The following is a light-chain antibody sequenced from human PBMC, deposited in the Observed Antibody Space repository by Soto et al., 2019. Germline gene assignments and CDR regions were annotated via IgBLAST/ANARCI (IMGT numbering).Light chain of an antibody. Sequence: DSVLTQSPGTLSLSPGERATLSCRASESVRSTSLAWYQQKPGQAPRLLIYGASSRATGIPDRFSGGGSGTDFTLTISRLEPEDFAVYYCQHYGSLPPIPFGQGRRLAIK. J-gene: IGKJ5*01. V-gene: IGKV3-20*01. CDR2: GAS. CDR3: QHYGSLPPIP. CDR1: ESVRSTS.